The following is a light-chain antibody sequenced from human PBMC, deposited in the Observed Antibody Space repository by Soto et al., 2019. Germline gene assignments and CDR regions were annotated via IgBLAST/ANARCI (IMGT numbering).Light chain of an antibody. CDR1: QSISSPY. Sequence: EIVLTQSPGTLSLSPGERATLSCRASQSISSPYLAWYQQKPGQAPRLLIDGASSRATGVPDRFSGSGSGTDFTLTISRLEPEDFAVYSCQQYDSWTFGQGTKVDIK. V-gene: IGKV3-20*01. J-gene: IGKJ1*01. CDR3: QQYDSWT. CDR2: GAS.